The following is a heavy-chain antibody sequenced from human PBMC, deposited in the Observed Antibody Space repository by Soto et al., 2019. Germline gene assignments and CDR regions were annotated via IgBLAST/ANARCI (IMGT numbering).Heavy chain of an antibody. CDR1: GGSISSGGYY. Sequence: QVQLQESGPGLVKPSQTLSLTCTVSGGSISSGGYYWSWIRQHPGKGLEWIGYIYYSGSAHYNPSLKSRVTISVDTSKNQFSLKLSSVTAADTAVYYCAREFAAANWFDPWGQGTLVTVSS. V-gene: IGHV4-31*03. D-gene: IGHD6-13*01. CDR3: AREFAAANWFDP. CDR2: IYYSGSA. J-gene: IGHJ5*02.